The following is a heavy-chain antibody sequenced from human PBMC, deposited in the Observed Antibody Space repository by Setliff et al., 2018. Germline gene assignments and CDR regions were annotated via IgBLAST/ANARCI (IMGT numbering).Heavy chain of an antibody. CDR2: VSYGGST. V-gene: IGHV4-59*08. CDR1: GAAISTYH. Sequence: SETLSLTCAVSGAAISTYHWSWLRQPPGKGLEWIGYVSYGGSTKYNPSLESRVTISLDTPKNQFSLKLTSVTAADTAVYYCARTGTTYYYSCMDVSGEGTTVTVSS. CDR3: ARTGTTYYYSCMDV. J-gene: IGHJ6*03. D-gene: IGHD3-16*01.